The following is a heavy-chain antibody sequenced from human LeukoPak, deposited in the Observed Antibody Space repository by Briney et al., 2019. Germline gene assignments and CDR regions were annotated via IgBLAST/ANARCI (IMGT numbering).Heavy chain of an antibody. J-gene: IGHJ4*02. V-gene: IGHV3-23*01. D-gene: IGHD1-1*01. CDR1: GFTFSSYA. CDR3: ANSGTHDGGFDY. CDR2: ISGSGGST. Sequence: PGGSLRLSCAASGFTFSSYAMSWVRQAPGKGLEWVSAISGSGGSTYYADSVKGRFTISRDNSKNTLYLQMNSLRAEDTAVYYCANSGTHDGGFDYWGQGTLVTVSS.